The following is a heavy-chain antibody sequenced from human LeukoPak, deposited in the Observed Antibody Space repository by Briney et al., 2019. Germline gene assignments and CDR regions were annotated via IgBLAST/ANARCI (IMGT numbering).Heavy chain of an antibody. CDR3: TRDGYGGNSGY. J-gene: IGHJ4*02. V-gene: IGHV3-49*03. CDR2: IRSKAYGGTT. D-gene: IGHD4-23*01. CDR1: GFTFGDYA. Sequence: PGRSLRLSCTASGFTFGDYAMSWFRQAPGKGLEWVGFIRSKAYGGTTEYAASVKGRFTISRDDSKSIAYLQMNSLKTEDTAVYYCTRDGYGGNSGYWGQGTLVTVSS.